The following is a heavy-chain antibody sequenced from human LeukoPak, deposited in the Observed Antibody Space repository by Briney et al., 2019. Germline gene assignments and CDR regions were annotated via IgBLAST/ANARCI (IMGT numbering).Heavy chain of an antibody. Sequence: SETLSLTCAVYGGSFSGYYWSWIRQPPGKGLEWIGEINHSGSTNYNPSLKSRVTISVDTSKNQFSLKLSSVTAADTAVYYCATDDRIAAAGTREYFQHWGQGTLVTVSS. J-gene: IGHJ1*01. D-gene: IGHD6-13*01. CDR2: INHSGST. CDR1: GGSFSGYY. V-gene: IGHV4-34*01. CDR3: ATDDRIAAAGTREYFQH.